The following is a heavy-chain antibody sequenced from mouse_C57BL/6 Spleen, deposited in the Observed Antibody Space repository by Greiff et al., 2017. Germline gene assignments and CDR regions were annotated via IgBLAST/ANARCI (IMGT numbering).Heavy chain of an antibody. CDR1: GYSFTGYY. J-gene: IGHJ3*01. V-gene: IGHV1-31*01. CDR2: IYPYNGVS. CDR3: ASSITAVVEGGFAY. Sequence: VQLQQSGPELVKPGASVKISCKASGYSFTGYYMHWVKQSHGNILDWIGYIYPYNGVSSYNQKFKGKATLTVDKSSSTAYMELRSLTSEDSAVYYCASSITAVVEGGFAYWGQGTLVTVSA. D-gene: IGHD1-1*01.